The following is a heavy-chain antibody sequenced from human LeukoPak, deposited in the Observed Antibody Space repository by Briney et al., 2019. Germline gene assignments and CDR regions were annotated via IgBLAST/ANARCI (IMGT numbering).Heavy chain of an antibody. CDR1: GFTFSSYG. CDR3: AKDWGAEGGFDY. CDR2: ISGSGGST. D-gene: IGHD3-16*01. Sequence: GGSLRLSCAASGFTFSSYGMSWVRQAPGKGLEWVSAISGSGGSTYYADSVKGRFTISRDNSKNTLYLQMNSLRAEDTAVYYCAKDWGAEGGFDYWGQGTLVTVSS. J-gene: IGHJ4*02. V-gene: IGHV3-23*01.